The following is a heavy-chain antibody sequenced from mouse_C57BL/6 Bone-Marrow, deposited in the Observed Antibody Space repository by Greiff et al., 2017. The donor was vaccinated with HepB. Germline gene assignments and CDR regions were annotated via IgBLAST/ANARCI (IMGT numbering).Heavy chain of an antibody. CDR3: ARRGGSSYYYYAMDY. V-gene: IGHV1-64*01. CDR1: GYTFTSYW. D-gene: IGHD1-1*01. Sequence: QVQLKQPGAELVKPGASVKLSCKASGYTFTSYWMHWVKQRPGQGLEWIGMIHPNSGSTNYNEKFKSKATLTVDKSSSTAYMQLSSLTSEDSAVYYCARRGGSSYYYYAMDYWGQGTSVTVSS. CDR2: IHPNSGST. J-gene: IGHJ4*01.